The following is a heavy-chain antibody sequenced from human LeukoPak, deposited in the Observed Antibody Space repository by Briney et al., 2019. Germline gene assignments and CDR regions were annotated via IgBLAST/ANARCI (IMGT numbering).Heavy chain of an antibody. D-gene: IGHD3-10*01. CDR1: GGSISSYY. CDR2: VYYSGST. CDR3: ARDRYYYGSGSYPYMDV. J-gene: IGHJ6*03. V-gene: IGHV4-59*01. Sequence: PSETLSLTCTVSGGSISSYYWIWIRHPPGKGLEWIGYVYYSGSTNYNPSLKSRVTISVDTSKNQFSLKLSSVPAADKAVYYCARDRYYYGSGSYPYMDVWGKGTTVNISS.